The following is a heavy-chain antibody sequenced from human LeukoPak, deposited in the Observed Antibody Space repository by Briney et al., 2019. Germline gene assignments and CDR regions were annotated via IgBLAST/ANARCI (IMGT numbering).Heavy chain of an antibody. J-gene: IGHJ6*03. CDR2: IYYSGST. CDR1: GGSISSSSYY. CDR3: ARDSPITYDFWSGYSPGYYYYYMDV. V-gene: IGHV4-39*07. D-gene: IGHD3-3*01. Sequence: SETLSLTCTVSGGSISSSSYYWGWIRQPPGKGLEWIGSIYYSGSTYYNPSLKSRVTISVDTSKNQFSLKLSSVTAADTAVYYCARDSPITYDFWSGYSPGYYYYYMDVWGKGTTVTVSS.